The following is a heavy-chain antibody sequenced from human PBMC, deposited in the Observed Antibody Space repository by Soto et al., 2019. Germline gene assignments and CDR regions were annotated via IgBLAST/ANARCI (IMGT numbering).Heavy chain of an antibody. Sequence: PSETLSLTCTVSGGSISSSSYFWGWVRQPPGKGLESIGSIYCSGSTYYNPSFKSRVTISVDTSKNQFSLRLSSVTAADTAVYYRTRRPKSPLYGSSSPCDRWGQGTLVTVSS. CDR2: IYCSGST. CDR3: TRRPKSPLYGSSSPCDR. V-gene: IGHV4-39*01. D-gene: IGHD6-6*01. CDR1: GGSISSSSYF. J-gene: IGHJ5*02.